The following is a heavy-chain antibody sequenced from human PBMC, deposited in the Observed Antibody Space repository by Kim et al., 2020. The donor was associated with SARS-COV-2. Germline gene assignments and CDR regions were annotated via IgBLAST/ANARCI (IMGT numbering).Heavy chain of an antibody. Sequence: GGSLRLSCATSGFNFRGSVMHWVRQASGKGLGWVGRIKNKVNSYATAYAASVQGRFTISRDDSKNTAYLQMNSLKIDDTAVYYCTNARLESWGQGTLVTVSS. CDR1: GFNFRGSV. J-gene: IGHJ4*02. CDR2: IKNKVNSYAT. CDR3: TNARLES. V-gene: IGHV3-73*01.